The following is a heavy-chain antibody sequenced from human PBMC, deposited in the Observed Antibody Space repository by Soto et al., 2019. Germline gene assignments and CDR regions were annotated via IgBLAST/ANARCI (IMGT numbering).Heavy chain of an antibody. V-gene: IGHV4-30-2*01. CDR3: AREMSYYFDS. Sequence: QVQLQESGSGLVKPSQTLVLTCTVSGDSISRDGYSWSWLRQPPGKGLEWIGYIYHSGDTYYNPSLKSRVTTSVDKSKNQFSLRLASVTAADTAVYYCAREMSYYFDSWGHGTLVTVSS. J-gene: IGHJ4*01. CDR1: GDSISRDGYS. CDR2: IYHSGDT.